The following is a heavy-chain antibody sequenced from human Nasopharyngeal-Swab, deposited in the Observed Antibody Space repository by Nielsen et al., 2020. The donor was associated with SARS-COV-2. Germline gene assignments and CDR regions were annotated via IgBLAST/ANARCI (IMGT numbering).Heavy chain of an antibody. J-gene: IGHJ4*02. D-gene: IGHD1-1*01. V-gene: IGHV4-31*03. CDR3: ARGTPFDY. CDR1: GGSISSGDYY. Sequence: SETLSLTCTVSGGSISSGDYYWSWVRQLPGKGLEWIGYIYRLGGTSYNPSLKSRVTISLDASNNQFSLRLSSVTAADTAMFYCARGTPFDYWGQGILVTVSS. CDR2: IYRLGGT.